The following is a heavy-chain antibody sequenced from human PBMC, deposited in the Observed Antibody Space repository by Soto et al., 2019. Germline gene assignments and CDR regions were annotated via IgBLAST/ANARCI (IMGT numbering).Heavy chain of an antibody. CDR3: ARDGRLRGHSNWFDP. Sequence: SETLSLTCTVSGGSISSGGYYWSWIRQHPGKGLEWIGYIYYSGSTYYNPSLKSRVTISVDTSKNQFSLKLSSVTAADTAVYYCARDGRLRGHSNWFDPWGQGTLVTVSS. CDR2: IYYSGST. J-gene: IGHJ5*02. V-gene: IGHV4-31*03. CDR1: GGSISSGGYY. D-gene: IGHD4-17*01.